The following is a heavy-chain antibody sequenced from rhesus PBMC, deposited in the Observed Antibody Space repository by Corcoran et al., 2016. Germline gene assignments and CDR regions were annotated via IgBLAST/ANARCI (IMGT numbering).Heavy chain of an antibody. CDR1: GGSISDDHY. Sequence: QVQLQESGPGLVKPSETLSLTCAVSGGSISDDHYWSWIRQPPGKGLEWIGYIYGSGGGTNYNPSLKNRVTISIDTSKNQFSLKLSSVTAADTAVYYCARGGAFWTGYSLFDYWGQGVLVTVSS. CDR2: IYGSGGGT. J-gene: IGHJ4*01. D-gene: IGHD3-3*01. V-gene: IGHV4-106*01. CDR3: ARGGAFWTGYSLFDY.